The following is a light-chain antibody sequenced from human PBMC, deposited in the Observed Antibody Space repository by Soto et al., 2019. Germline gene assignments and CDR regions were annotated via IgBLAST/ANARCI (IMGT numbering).Light chain of an antibody. Sequence: EIVLTQSPGTLSLSPGERATLSCRASQSVTSNYVAWYQQKPGQAPRLLIFGASSRATGIPDRFSGRGSGTDFTLTISRLEPEDFAVYFCHQYANSPTFGGGTKVDIK. CDR1: QSVTSNY. J-gene: IGKJ4*01. CDR3: HQYANSPT. CDR2: GAS. V-gene: IGKV3-20*01.